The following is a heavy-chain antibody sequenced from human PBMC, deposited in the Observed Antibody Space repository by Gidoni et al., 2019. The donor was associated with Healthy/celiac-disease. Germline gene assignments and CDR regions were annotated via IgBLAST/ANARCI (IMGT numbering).Heavy chain of an antibody. CDR1: GGSISSYY. V-gene: IGHV4-59*01. D-gene: IGHD1-26*01. Sequence: QVQLQESGPGLVKPSETLSLTCTVSGGSISSYYWSWIRQPPGKGLEWIGYIYYSGSTNYNPSLKSRVTISVDTSKNQFSLKLSSVTAADTAVYYCARGATTHAFDIWGQGTMVTVSS. J-gene: IGHJ3*02. CDR2: IYYSGST. CDR3: ARGATTHAFDI.